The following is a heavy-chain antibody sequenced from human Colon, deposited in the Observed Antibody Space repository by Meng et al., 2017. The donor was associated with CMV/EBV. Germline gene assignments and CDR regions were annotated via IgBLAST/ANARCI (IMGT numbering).Heavy chain of an antibody. V-gene: IGHV4-59*01. Sequence: SETLSLTCTVSGGSISSYYWTWIRQPPGKGLEWIGFIYDSGSTNYNPSLKSRVTISLDSSKNQFSLKLNSVTAAETTVYYCAREGRRGTSLPPYFHYYGVDVWGQGTTVTVSS. CDR1: GGSISSYY. D-gene: IGHD2-15*01. CDR2: IYDSGST. CDR3: AREGRRGTSLPPYFHYYGVDV. J-gene: IGHJ6*02.